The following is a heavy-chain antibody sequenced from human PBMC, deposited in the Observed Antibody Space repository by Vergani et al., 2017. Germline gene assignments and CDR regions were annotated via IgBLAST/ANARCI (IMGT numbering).Heavy chain of an antibody. CDR2: ISSSSSYI. V-gene: IGHV3-21*01. CDR1: GFTFSSYS. CDR3: ARAPLVVVAHSPNWFDP. Sequence: EVQLVESGGGLDKPGGSLRLSCAASGFTFSSYSMNWVRQAPGKGLEWVSSISSSSSYIYNADSVKGRFTISRDNATNSLYLQKNSLRAEDTAVYYCARAPLVVVAHSPNWFDPWGQGTLVTVSS. J-gene: IGHJ5*02. D-gene: IGHD2-15*01.